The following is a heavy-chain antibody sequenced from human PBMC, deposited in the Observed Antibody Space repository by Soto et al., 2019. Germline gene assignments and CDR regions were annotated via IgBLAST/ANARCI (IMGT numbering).Heavy chain of an antibody. D-gene: IGHD6-19*01. Sequence: SQTLSLTCAISGDSVSSTSAAWSWIRQSPSRGLEWLGRTYYRSKWYSDYAVSVKSRITINPDTSKNQFSLQLNSVTPENTAVYYCARGSYYSGWVWGQGTLVTVSS. J-gene: IGHJ4*02. CDR2: TYYRSKWYS. V-gene: IGHV6-1*01. CDR3: ARGSYYSGWV. CDR1: GDSVSSTSAA.